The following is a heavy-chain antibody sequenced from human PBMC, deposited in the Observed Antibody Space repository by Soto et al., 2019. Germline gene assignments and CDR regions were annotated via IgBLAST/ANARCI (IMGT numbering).Heavy chain of an antibody. CDR1: GYTFTSYY. D-gene: IGHD3-3*01. J-gene: IGHJ4*02. V-gene: IGHV1-46*01. CDR2: INPSGGST. Sequence: ASVKVSCKASGYTFTSYYMHWVRQAPGQGLEWTGIINPSGGSTSYAQKFQGRVTMTRDTSTSTVYMELSSLRSEDTAVYYCARYPYYDLCSGYPYYFDHWGQGTLVTVSS. CDR3: ARYPYYDLCSGYPYYFDH.